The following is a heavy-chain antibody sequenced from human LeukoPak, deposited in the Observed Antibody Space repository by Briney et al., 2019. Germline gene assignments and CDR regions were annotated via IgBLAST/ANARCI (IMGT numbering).Heavy chain of an antibody. CDR1: GFTFSSYA. CDR2: ISYDGSNK. V-gene: IGHV3-30-3*01. D-gene: IGHD1-1*01. Sequence: GGSLRLSCAASGFTFSSYAMHWVRQAPGKGLEWVAVISYDGSNKYYADSVKGRFTISRDNSKNTLYLQMNSLRAEDTAVYYCARDAGTLYYFDYWGQGTLVTVSS. J-gene: IGHJ4*02. CDR3: ARDAGTLYYFDY.